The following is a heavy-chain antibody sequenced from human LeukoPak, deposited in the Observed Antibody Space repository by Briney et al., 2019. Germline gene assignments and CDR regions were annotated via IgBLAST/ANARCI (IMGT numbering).Heavy chain of an antibody. Sequence: ASVKVSCKASGYTFTGYYMHWVRQAPGQGLEWMGWINPNSGGTNYAQKFQGRVTMTRDTSISTAYMELSRLRSDDTAVYYCARLAGSNYEWFDPWGQGTLVTVSS. J-gene: IGHJ5*02. V-gene: IGHV1-2*02. CDR3: ARLAGSNYEWFDP. CDR1: GYTFTGYY. CDR2: INPNSGGT. D-gene: IGHD4-11*01.